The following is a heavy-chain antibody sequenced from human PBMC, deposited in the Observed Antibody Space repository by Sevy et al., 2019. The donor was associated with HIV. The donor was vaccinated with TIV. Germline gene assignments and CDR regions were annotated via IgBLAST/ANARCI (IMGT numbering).Heavy chain of an antibody. D-gene: IGHD3-10*01. CDR2: ISGSGDYT. CDR1: GLTFSNYA. Sequence: GGSLRLSCTASGLTFSNYAMNWVRQAPGKGLEWVSDISGSGDYTFYAYSVKGRFTISRDNSRNTLYLQMNSLRAEDTAVYYCAKRLWFGELYWGQGTLVTVSS. V-gene: IGHV3-23*01. J-gene: IGHJ4*02. CDR3: AKRLWFGELY.